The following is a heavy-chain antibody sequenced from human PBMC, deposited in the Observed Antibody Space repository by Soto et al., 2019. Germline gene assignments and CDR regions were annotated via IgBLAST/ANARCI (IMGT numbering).Heavy chain of an antibody. V-gene: IGHV3-64*07. CDR1: GFTFSSET. CDR2: ISKNGDST. J-gene: IGHJ4*02. CDR3: ATKEGFAY. Sequence: EVQLMESGGGLVQPGGSVRLSCAASGFTFSSETMFWVRQAPGKGLEHITAISKNGDSTFYADSVKGRFTISRDNSKNTLYLQMGSLRAEDMAVYYCATKEGFAYWGQGTLVTVSS.